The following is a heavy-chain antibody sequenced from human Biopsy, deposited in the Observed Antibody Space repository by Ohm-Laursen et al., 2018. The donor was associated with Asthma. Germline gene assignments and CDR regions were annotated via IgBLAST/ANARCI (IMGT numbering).Heavy chain of an antibody. CDR2: ISPVFGST. CDR1: GYTFNAFY. D-gene: IGHD6-13*01. V-gene: IGHV1-2*02. Sequence: ASVKVSCKVSGYTFNAFYIHWVRQAPGLGLEWMGGISPVFGSTNIAQKFQGRVTISADIFTKTAYLEVSSLRSDDTAVYYCASPSSSREILYYYYNMDIWGQGTTVTV. CDR3: ASPSSSREILYYYYNMDI. J-gene: IGHJ6*02.